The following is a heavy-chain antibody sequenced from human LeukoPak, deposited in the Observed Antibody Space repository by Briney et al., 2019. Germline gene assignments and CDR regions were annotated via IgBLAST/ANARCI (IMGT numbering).Heavy chain of an antibody. CDR1: EFSFNTFD. Sequence: PGGSLRLSCAASEFSFNTFDMHWVRQAPGKGLEWVAAMSFDGSEEYYADSVKGRFTISRDNSKNTLYLQMNSLRVEDTAVYYCAEEAPVLTYWGQGTLVTVSS. CDR3: AEEAPVLTY. J-gene: IGHJ4*02. V-gene: IGHV3-30*18. D-gene: IGHD5/OR15-5a*01. CDR2: MSFDGSEE.